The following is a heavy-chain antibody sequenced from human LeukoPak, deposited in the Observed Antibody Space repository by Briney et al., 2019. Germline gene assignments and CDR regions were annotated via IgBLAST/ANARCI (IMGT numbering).Heavy chain of an antibody. CDR2: IYPGDSDT. CDR1: GYSFSTNW. J-gene: IGHJ5*02. D-gene: IGHD2-2*01. CDR3: ARLYEDCTSTSCYQGYFDP. V-gene: IGHV5-51*01. Sequence: GESLKISCKGSGYSFSTNWIAWVRQLPGKGLEWMGTIYPGDSDTRYRPSFQGQVTISVDTSVSATYLQWSRLKASDTAIYYCARLYEDCTSTSCYQGYFDPWGRGTLVTVSS.